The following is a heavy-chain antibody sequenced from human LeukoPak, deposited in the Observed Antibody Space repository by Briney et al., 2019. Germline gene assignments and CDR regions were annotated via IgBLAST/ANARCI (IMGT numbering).Heavy chain of an antibody. CDR3: ARRQLYFDY. V-gene: IGHV3-30-3*01. D-gene: IGHD5-18*01. J-gene: IGHJ4*02. CDR1: GFTFSSYA. Sequence: GRSLRLSCAASGFTFSSYAMRWVRQAPGKGLEWVAVISYDGSNKYYADSVKGRFTISRDNSKNTLYLQMNSLRAEDTAVYYCARRQLYFDYWGQGTLVTVSS. CDR2: ISYDGSNK.